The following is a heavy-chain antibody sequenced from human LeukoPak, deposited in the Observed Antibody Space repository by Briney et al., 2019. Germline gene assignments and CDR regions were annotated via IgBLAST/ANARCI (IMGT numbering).Heavy chain of an antibody. CDR3: ARYYDILTGYPPLLDY. CDR1: GYTFTSYG. D-gene: IGHD3-9*01. V-gene: IGHV1-18*01. J-gene: IGHJ4*02. Sequence: ASVKVSCKASGYTFTSYGFSWVRQAPGQGLEWMGWISTYNGNTYNAQKSQGRFTMTTDTSTSTVYMELWSLRSDDTAVYYCARYYDILTGYPPLLDYWGQGTLVTVSS. CDR2: ISTYNGNT.